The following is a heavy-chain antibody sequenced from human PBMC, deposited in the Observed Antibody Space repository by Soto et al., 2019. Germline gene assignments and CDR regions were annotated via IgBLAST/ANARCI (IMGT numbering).Heavy chain of an antibody. CDR3: ARGRTITIFGVVTLGDAFDI. J-gene: IGHJ3*02. D-gene: IGHD3-3*01. CDR1: GYTFTGYY. CDR2: INPNSGGT. Sequence: GASVKVSCKASGYTFTGYYMHWLRKAPGQGLEWMGWINPNSGGTNYAQKFQGWVTMTRDTSISTAYMELSSLRSEDTAVYYCARGRTITIFGVVTLGDAFDIWGQGTMVNVSS. V-gene: IGHV1-2*04.